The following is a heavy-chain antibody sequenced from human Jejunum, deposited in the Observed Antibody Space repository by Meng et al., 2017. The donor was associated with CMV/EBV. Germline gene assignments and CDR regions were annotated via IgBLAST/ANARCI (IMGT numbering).Heavy chain of an antibody. CDR3: VSRSCSSISCHFDQ. CDR2: ISSGSDTT. V-gene: IGHV3-48*04. D-gene: IGHD6-13*01. Sequence: GFTFNTHSMNWVRQAPGKGLEWVSYISSGSDTTYYADSVKARFTISRDNARNSLSLQMNSLRVEDTAVYYCVSRSCSSISCHFDQWGQGTLVTVSS. CDR1: GFTFNTHS. J-gene: IGHJ4*02.